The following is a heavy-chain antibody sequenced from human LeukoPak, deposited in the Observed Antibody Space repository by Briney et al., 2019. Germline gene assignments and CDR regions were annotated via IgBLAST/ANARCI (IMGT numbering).Heavy chain of an antibody. J-gene: IGHJ6*03. Sequence: SETLSLTCTVSGGSISRYYRSWVRQPAGKGLERIGRIYTSGSTNYNPSPKSRVSISVDKSKNQFSLKLSSVTAADTAVYYCAREAKDEVRPEYYYYMDVWGKGTTVTVSS. V-gene: IGHV4-4*07. CDR3: AREAKDEVRPEYYYYMDV. CDR2: IYTSGST. CDR1: GGSISRYY.